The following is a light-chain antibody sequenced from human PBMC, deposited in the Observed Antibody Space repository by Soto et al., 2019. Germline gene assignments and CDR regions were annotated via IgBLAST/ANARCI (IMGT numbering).Light chain of an antibody. V-gene: IGKV3-15*01. Sequence: ETVMTQSPATLSVSPGERATLSCRASQSVTTNLAWYQQKPGQAPRLLIYGTSTRATGIPARFSGSGSGTEFTLTIRSLQSEDFSVYYCQQYNNWPLTFGGGTRVEIK. CDR3: QQYNNWPLT. J-gene: IGKJ4*01. CDR1: QSVTTN. CDR2: GTS.